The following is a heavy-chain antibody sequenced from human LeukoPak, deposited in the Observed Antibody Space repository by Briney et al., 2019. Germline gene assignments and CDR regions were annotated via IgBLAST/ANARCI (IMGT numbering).Heavy chain of an antibody. Sequence: QPGGSLRLSCAASGFTFSTYAMHRVRQAPGKGLEWVAVISYDGSNKYYADSVKGRFTISRDNSKNTLYLQMNSLRAEDTAVYYCARDYGDLLGYFDFWGQGTLVTVSS. V-gene: IGHV3-30-3*01. CDR1: GFTFSTYA. J-gene: IGHJ4*02. CDR3: ARDYGDLLGYFDF. D-gene: IGHD4-17*01. CDR2: ISYDGSNK.